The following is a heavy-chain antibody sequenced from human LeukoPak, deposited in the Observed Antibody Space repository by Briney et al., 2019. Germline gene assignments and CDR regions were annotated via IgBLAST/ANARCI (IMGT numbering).Heavy chain of an antibody. V-gene: IGHV1-2*02. J-gene: IGHJ4*02. CDR2: INPNSGGT. CDR1: GYTFTGYY. D-gene: IGHD2-15*01. Sequence: ASVEVSCKASGYTFTGYYMHWVRQAPGQGLEWMGWINPNSGGTNYAQKFQGRVTMTRDTSISTAYMELSRLRSDDTAVYYCARATGYCSGGSCYSWYYFDYWGQGTLVTVSS. CDR3: ARATGYCSGGSCYSWYYFDY.